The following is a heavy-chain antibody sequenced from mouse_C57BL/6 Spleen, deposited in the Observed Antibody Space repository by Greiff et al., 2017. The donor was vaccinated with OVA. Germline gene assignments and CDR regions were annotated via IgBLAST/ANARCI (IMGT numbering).Heavy chain of an antibody. Sequence: QLQQSGPELVKPGASVKISCKASGYTFTDYYMNWVKQSHGKSLEWIGDINPNNGGTSYNQKFKGKATLTVDKSSSTAYMELRSLTSEDSAVYYCARSGVGYFDYWGQGTTLTVSS. CDR2: INPNNGGT. D-gene: IGHD1-3*01. V-gene: IGHV1-26*01. CDR1: GYTFTDYY. CDR3: ARSGVGYFDY. J-gene: IGHJ2*01.